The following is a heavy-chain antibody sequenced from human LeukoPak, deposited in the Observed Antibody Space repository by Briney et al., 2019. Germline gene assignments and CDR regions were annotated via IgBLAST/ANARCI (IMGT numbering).Heavy chain of an antibody. Sequence: GASVKASCKASGYTFTSYDINWVRQATGQGLEWMGWMNPNSGNIGYAQNFQGSVTITRDTSISTVYMELSSLRSEDTAVYYCARGHLQAPVYSTRWYRASNWFDPWGQGTLVTVSS. V-gene: IGHV1-8*03. CDR1: GYTFTSYD. J-gene: IGHJ5*02. CDR3: ARGHLQAPVYSTRWYRASNWFDP. D-gene: IGHD6-13*01. CDR2: MNPNSGNI.